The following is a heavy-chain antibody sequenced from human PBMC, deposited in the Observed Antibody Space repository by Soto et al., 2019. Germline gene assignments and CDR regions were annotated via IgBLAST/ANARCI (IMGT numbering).Heavy chain of an antibody. V-gene: IGHV5-10-1*01. CDR2: IDPSDSYT. CDR3: AIGRYYYYYGMDV. Sequence: GESLKISCKGSGYSFTSYWISWVRQMPGKGLEWMGRIDPSDSYTNYSPSFQGHVTISADKSIGTAYLQWSSLKASDTAMYYCAIGRYYYYYGMDVWGQGTTVTVSS. J-gene: IGHJ6*02. CDR1: GYSFTSYW. D-gene: IGHD1-26*01.